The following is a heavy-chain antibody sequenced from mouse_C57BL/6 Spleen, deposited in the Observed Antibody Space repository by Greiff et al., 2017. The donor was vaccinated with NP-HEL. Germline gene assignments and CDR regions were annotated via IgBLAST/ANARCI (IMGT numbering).Heavy chain of an antibody. V-gene: IGHV5-16*01. J-gene: IGHJ4*01. CDR1: GFTFSDYY. CDR2: INYDGSST. D-gene: IGHD1-1*01. Sequence: EVNLVESEGGLVQPGSSMKLSCTASGFTFSDYYMAWVRQVPEKGLEWVANINYDGSSTYYLDSLKSRFIISRDNAKNILYLQMSSLKSEDTATYYCARAKSPYGSENAMDYWGQGTSVTVSS. CDR3: ARAKSPYGSENAMDY.